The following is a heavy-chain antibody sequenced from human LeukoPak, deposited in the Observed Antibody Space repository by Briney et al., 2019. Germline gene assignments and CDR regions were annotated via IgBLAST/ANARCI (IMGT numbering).Heavy chain of an antibody. D-gene: IGHD2-15*01. CDR1: VGSFSGSY. CDR3: ARGRIVVVYFDY. J-gene: IGHJ4*02. V-gene: IGHV4-34*01. CDR2: IYHSGST. Sequence: ASETLCLTCAVYVGSFSGSYRSSVRQPPGKGLEWIGQIYHSGSTNYNPPLKSRVTISVNSAKNQFSLKLSSVTAADTAVYYCARGRIVVVYFDYWGQGTLVTVSS.